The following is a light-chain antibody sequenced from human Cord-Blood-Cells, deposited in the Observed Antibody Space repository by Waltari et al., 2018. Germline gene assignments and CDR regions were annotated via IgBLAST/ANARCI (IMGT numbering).Light chain of an antibody. V-gene: IGKV3-11*01. J-gene: IGKJ2*03. CDR3: QQRSNWPPYS. Sequence: DIVLTQSPATLSLSPGERATLSCRASQSVSSYLAWYQQKPGQAPRLLIYDASNRATGIPARFSGSGSVTDFTLTISSLEPEDFAVYYCQQRSNWPPYSFGQGTKLEIK. CDR2: DAS. CDR1: QSVSSY.